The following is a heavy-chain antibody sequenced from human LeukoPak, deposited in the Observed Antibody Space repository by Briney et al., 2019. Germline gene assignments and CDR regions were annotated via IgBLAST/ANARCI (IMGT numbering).Heavy chain of an antibody. CDR1: GYSFTNYW. D-gene: IGHD6-19*01. CDR2: IYPGDSDT. Sequence: GESLKISRKGSGYSFTNYWIAWVRQMPGKGLEWMGIIYPGDSDTRYSPSFQGQVTISADKSVSTAYLQWSSLKASDTAMYYCARSSGWQPYYFDYWGQGTLVTVSS. J-gene: IGHJ4*02. V-gene: IGHV5-51*01. CDR3: ARSSGWQPYYFDY.